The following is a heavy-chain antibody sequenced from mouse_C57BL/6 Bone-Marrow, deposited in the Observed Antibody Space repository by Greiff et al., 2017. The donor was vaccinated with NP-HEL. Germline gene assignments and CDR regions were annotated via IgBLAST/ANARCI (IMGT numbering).Heavy chain of an antibody. V-gene: IGHV1-81*01. J-gene: IGHJ3*01. CDR3: AREDFPAFAY. CDR2: IYPRSGNT. Sequence: VKLQQSGAELARPGASVKLSCKASGYTFTSYGISWVKQRTGQGLEWIGEIYPRSGNTYYNEKFKGKATLTADKSSSTAYMELRSLTSEDSAVYFCAREDFPAFAYWGQGTLVTVSA. CDR1: GYTFTSYG.